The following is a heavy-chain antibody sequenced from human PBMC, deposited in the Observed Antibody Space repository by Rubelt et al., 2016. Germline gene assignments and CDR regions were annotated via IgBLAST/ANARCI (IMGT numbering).Heavy chain of an antibody. J-gene: IGHJ5*02. V-gene: IGHV4-59*08. CDR2: IYYSGST. D-gene: IGHD3-22*01. CDR1: GGSISSYY. CDR3: ARHQLSAAITMMFSWFDP. Sequence: QVQLQESGPGLVKPSETLSLTCTVSGGSISSYYWSWIRQPPGKGLEWIGYIYYSGSTNYNPSLKSRVTISVDTSKNQFSLKLGSVTAADTAVYYCARHQLSAAITMMFSWFDPWGQGTLVTVSS.